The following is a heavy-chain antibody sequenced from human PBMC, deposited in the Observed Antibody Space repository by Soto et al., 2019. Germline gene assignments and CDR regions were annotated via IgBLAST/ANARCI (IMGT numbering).Heavy chain of an antibody. D-gene: IGHD2-21*02. V-gene: IGHV3-53*01. CDR1: GFSVRTNY. CDR2: FESGGSI. Sequence: LRLSCAASGFSVRTNYMSWVRQAPGKGLEWVSVFESGGSIYYADSVKGRFIISRDYAKNTVYLQMNSLRADDTAVYYCARAGVTPHFFDYWGQGTLVTVSS. CDR3: ARAGVTPHFFDY. J-gene: IGHJ4*02.